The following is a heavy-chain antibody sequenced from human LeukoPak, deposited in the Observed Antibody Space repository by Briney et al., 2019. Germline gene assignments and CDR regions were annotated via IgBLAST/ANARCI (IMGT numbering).Heavy chain of an antibody. J-gene: IGHJ4*02. V-gene: IGHV1-18*01. D-gene: IGHD6-19*01. Sequence: ASVKVSCKASGYTSSTYGISWVRQAPGQGLEWMGWISAYNGHTNYAQKFQGRVTMTTDTSTSTAYMELTSLTSDDTAVYYCARDKDLGAVAGTFDYWGQGTLVTVSS. CDR1: GYTSSTYG. CDR2: ISAYNGHT. CDR3: ARDKDLGAVAGTFDY.